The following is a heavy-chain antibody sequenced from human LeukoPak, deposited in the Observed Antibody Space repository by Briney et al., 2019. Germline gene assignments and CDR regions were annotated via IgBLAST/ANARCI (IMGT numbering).Heavy chain of an antibody. CDR3: AKEVLSVAGTNGMDY. J-gene: IGHJ4*02. D-gene: IGHD2-8*01. Sequence: PGGSLRLSCAASGFTFSSYAMSWVRQAPGKGLEWVSAISGSGGSTYYADSVRGRFTISRDNPKNTLYLQMNSLRAEDTAVYYCAKEVLSVAGTNGMDYWGQGTLVTVSS. CDR2: ISGSGGST. V-gene: IGHV3-23*01. CDR1: GFTFSSYA.